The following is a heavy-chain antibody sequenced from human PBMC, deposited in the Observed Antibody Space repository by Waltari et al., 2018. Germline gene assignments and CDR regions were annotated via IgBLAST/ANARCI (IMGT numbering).Heavy chain of an antibody. CDR2: IHHSGST. D-gene: IGHD4-4*01. CDR3: ARDQASTNWFDP. V-gene: IGHV4-38-2*02. CDR1: GYSISSGYY. Sequence: QVQLQESGPGLVKPSETLSLTCAVSGYSISSGYYWGWIRQPPGKGLEWIGSIHHSGSTYFNPSLKSRITISVDTSKNQFSLKLRSVTAADTAVYYCARDQASTNWFDPWGQGTLVTVSS. J-gene: IGHJ5*02.